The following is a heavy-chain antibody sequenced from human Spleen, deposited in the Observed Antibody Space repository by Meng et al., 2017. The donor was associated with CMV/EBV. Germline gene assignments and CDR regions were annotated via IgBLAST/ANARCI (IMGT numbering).Heavy chain of an antibody. Sequence: SDTLSLTCGGYSGSFGGYYWSWIRQPTGKWLEWIGEINHSVCTNYNPSLKSRFSISVDTFKNQFSLKLSSVTAADTAVYYCARIGNSGATVVTPTKNYFDYWGQGTLVTVSS. CDR1: SGSFGGYY. CDR2: INHSVCT. V-gene: IGHV4-34*01. CDR3: ARIGNSGATVVTPTKNYFDY. D-gene: IGHD4-23*01. J-gene: IGHJ4*02.